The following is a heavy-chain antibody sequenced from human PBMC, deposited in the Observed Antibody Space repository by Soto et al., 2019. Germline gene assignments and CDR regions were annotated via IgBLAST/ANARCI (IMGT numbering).Heavy chain of an antibody. CDR1: GGSISSYY. CDR3: AGDGNWNDEASGFDY. V-gene: IGHV4-59*01. D-gene: IGHD1-1*01. Sequence: QVQLQESGPGLVKPSETLSLTCTVSGGSISSYYWSWIRQPPGKGLEWIGYIYYSGSTNYNPSLKSRVTISVDTSKIQFSQKLSSVTAADTAVYYCAGDGNWNDEASGFDYWGKGTLVTVSS. CDR2: IYYSGST. J-gene: IGHJ4*02.